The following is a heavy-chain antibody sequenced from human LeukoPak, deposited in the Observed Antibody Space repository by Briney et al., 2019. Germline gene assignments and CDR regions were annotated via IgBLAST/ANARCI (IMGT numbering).Heavy chain of an antibody. D-gene: IGHD5-24*01. J-gene: IGHJ5*02. V-gene: IGHV4-59*08. CDR1: GGSLSSYY. CDR3: ARHTAEKYNWFDR. Sequence: SETLSLTCTVSGGSLSSYYWSWIRQPPGKGLEWIGYIYYSGSTNYNPSLTSRVTISVDPSKNQFSLKLSSVTAADTAVYYCARHTAEKYNWFDRWGQGTLVTVSS. CDR2: IYYSGST.